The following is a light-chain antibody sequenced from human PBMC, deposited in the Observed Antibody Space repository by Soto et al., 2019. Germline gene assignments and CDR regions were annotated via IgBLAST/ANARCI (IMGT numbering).Light chain of an antibody. J-gene: IGKJ5*01. CDR3: QQYSNWPPIT. Sequence: EIVMTQSPGTLSVSPGERATLSCRASQSVSSNLAWYQQKPGQAPRLLIYGASTRATGIPARFSGSGSGTEFTLTISSLQSEDFAVYYCQQYSNWPPITFGQGTRLGIK. CDR2: GAS. CDR1: QSVSSN. V-gene: IGKV3D-15*01.